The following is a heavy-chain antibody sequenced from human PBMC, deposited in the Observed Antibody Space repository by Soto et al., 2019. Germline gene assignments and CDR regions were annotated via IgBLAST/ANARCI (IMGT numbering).Heavy chain of an antibody. V-gene: IGHV3-23*01. J-gene: IGHJ3*02. CDR2: ISGSGGST. Sequence: GGSLRLSCAACGFTFSSYALSWARKNTGKGLEWVSAISGSGGSTYYADSVKGRFTISRDNSKNTLYLQMNSLRAEDTAVYYCAKVRRSRIAAFDIWGQGTMVTVSS. CDR3: AKVRRSRIAAFDI. D-gene: IGHD2-21*01. CDR1: GFTFSSYA.